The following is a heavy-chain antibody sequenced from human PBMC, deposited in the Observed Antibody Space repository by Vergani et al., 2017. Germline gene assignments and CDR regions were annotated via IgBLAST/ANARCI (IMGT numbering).Heavy chain of an antibody. CDR3: ARAAVAGRVTFDY. J-gene: IGHJ4*02. CDR2: IYYSGST. CDR1: GGSISSSSYY. V-gene: IGHV4-39*07. Sequence: QLQLQESGPGLVKPSETLSLTCTVSGGSISSSSYYWGWIRQPPGKGLEWIGSIYYSGSTYYNPSLKSRVTISVDTSKNQFSLKLSSVTAADTAVYYCARAAVAGRVTFDYWGQGTLVTVSS. D-gene: IGHD6-19*01.